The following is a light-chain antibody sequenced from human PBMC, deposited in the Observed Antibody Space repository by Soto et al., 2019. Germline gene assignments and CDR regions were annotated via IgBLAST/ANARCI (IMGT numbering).Light chain of an antibody. CDR2: GAF. CDR3: QQFGRVVT. J-gene: IGKJ4*02. Sequence: EIVLTQSPDTLSLSPGERATLSCRASQRISSSYLAWYQQKPGQAPRLLIYGAFSRATDIPDRFSGSGSGTDFSLTISRLEPEDFAFYFCQQFGRVVTVVGGTKVEIK. CDR1: QRISSSY. V-gene: IGKV3-20*01.